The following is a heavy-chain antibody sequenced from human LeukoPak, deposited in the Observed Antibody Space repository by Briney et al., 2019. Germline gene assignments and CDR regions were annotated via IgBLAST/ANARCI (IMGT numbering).Heavy chain of an antibody. V-gene: IGHV3-30*18. J-gene: IGHJ4*02. Sequence: PGGSLRLSCAASGFTFSSYAMSWVRQAPGKGLEWVAVISYDGSNKYYADSVKGRFTISRDNSKNTLYLQMNSLRAEDTAVYYCAKEVLSYERGEENYFDYWGQGTLVTVSS. CDR3: AKEVLSYERGEENYFDY. CDR1: GFTFSSYA. D-gene: IGHD2-8*01. CDR2: ISYDGSNK.